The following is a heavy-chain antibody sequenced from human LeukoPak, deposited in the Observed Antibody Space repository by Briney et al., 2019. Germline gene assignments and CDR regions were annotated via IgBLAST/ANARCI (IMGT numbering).Heavy chain of an antibody. Sequence: SVKVSCKASGGTFSSYAISWVRQAPGQGLEWMGGIIPIFGTANYAQKFQGRVTITADESTSTAYMELSSLRSEDTAVYYCANHRIVGATPEDYYYGMDVWGQGTTVTVSS. D-gene: IGHD1-26*01. V-gene: IGHV1-69*13. CDR2: IIPIFGTA. CDR1: GGTFSSYA. J-gene: IGHJ6*02. CDR3: ANHRIVGATPEDYYYGMDV.